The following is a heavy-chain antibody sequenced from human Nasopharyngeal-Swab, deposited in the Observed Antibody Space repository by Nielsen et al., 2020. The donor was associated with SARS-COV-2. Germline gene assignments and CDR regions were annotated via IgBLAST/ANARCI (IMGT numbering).Heavy chain of an antibody. CDR2: TYHRPEWYN. CDR3: ARDEGAHNS. D-gene: IGHD3-16*01. J-gene: IGHJ4*02. V-gene: IGHV6-1*01. Sequence: SGTMSLTCAFSGFSVSNVRVVCKWIRQSPWRGLEWLGRTYHRPEWYNEYAVSVKSRITINPDPSTNQFSLQLNSVTPEDTAVYYCARDEGAHNSWGQGTLVTVSS. CDR1: GFSVSNVRVV.